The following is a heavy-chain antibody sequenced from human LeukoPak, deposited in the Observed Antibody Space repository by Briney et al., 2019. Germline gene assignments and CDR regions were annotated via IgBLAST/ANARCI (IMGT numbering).Heavy chain of an antibody. CDR3: ARSNHYDLDY. V-gene: IGHV5-51*01. Sequence: GESLKISCKGSGYCFTSYWIGWMRQRPGKGLEWVGIIYPIDSDIRYSPSFQGQVTISADKSISTAYLQWSSLKASDTAIYYCARSNHYDLDYWGQGTLITVSS. J-gene: IGHJ4*02. D-gene: IGHD5-12*01. CDR1: GYCFTSYW. CDR2: IYPIDSDI.